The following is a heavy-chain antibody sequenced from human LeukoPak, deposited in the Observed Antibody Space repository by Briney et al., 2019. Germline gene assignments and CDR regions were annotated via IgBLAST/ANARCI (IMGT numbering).Heavy chain of an antibody. CDR1: GFTFNSYA. D-gene: IGHD6-19*01. Sequence: PGGSLRLSCAASGFTFNSYAIYWVRQAPGKGLERVSGISGSGGSTYHADSVKGRFSISRDNSRNTVFLQMHSLRAEDTALYYCAKTTAGYSSGRYPGWPIDYWGQGTLVTVSS. V-gene: IGHV3-23*01. J-gene: IGHJ4*02. CDR2: ISGSGGST. CDR3: AKTTAGYSSGRYPGWPIDY.